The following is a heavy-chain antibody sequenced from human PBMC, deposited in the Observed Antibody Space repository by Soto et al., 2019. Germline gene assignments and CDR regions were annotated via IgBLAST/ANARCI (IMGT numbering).Heavy chain of an antibody. CDR2: ISAYNGNT. V-gene: IGHV1-18*01. Sequence: QVPLVQSGAEVKKPGASVKVSCKASGYTFTSYGISWVRQAPGQGLEWMGWISAYNGNTNYAQKLQGRVTMTTDTSTSTAYMELRSLRSDDTAVYYCARDFSYTTDYGDYDLGYWGQGTLVTVSS. CDR1: GYTFTSYG. J-gene: IGHJ4*02. D-gene: IGHD4-17*01. CDR3: ARDFSYTTDYGDYDLGY.